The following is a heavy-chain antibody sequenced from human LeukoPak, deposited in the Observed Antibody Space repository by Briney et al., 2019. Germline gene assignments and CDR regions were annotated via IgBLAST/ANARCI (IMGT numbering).Heavy chain of an antibody. Sequence: PGGSLRLSCAASGFTFTNYAMSWVRQAPGKGLGWVSGIRSSGADTFYADSVKGRFTISRDNSKNTMSLEMNSLRVEDTAVYYCAKDYVSGDGYWDFDYWGQGTLVTVSS. D-gene: IGHD5-24*01. V-gene: IGHV3-23*01. CDR2: IRSSGADT. J-gene: IGHJ4*02. CDR1: GFTFTNYA. CDR3: AKDYVSGDGYWDFDY.